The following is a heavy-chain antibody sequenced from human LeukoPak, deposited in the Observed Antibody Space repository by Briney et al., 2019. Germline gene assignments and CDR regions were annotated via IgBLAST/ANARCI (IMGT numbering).Heavy chain of an antibody. D-gene: IGHD2-15*01. CDR2: TYYRSKWYN. CDR3: AANLGYCSGGSCFSWFDP. Sequence: SQTLSLTCAISGDSVSSHSAAWNWIRQSPSRGLEWLGRTYYRSKWYNDYAVSVKSRITINPDTSKNQFSLQLNSVTPEDTAVYFCAANLGYCSGGSCFSWFDPWGQGTLVAVSS. CDR1: GDSVSSHSAA. J-gene: IGHJ5*02. V-gene: IGHV6-1*01.